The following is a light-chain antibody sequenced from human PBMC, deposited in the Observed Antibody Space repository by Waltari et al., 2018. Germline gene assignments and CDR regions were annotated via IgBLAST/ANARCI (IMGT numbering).Light chain of an antibody. V-gene: IGLV2-14*03. CDR3: SSYTTSSTVYV. J-gene: IGLJ1*01. CDR2: DVT. CDR1: SSDVGTYDY. Sequence: QSALTQPASVSGSPGQSITISCTGTSSDVGTYDYVSWYQQHPAKAPKLMIYDVTKRPSWIAIRFSGSKSGNTDSLTIFGLQAEDVADYYCSSYTTSSTVYVFGTGTKVTVL.